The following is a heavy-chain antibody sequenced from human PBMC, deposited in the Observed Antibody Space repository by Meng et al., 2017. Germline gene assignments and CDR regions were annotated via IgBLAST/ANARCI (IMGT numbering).Heavy chain of an antibody. D-gene: IGHD3-10*01. V-gene: IGHV3-33*01. CDR1: GSIFSSYA. J-gene: IGHJ4*02. CDR2: IWYDGSNK. Sequence: GESLKISCAASGSIFSSYAMHRVRQAPGKGLEWVAVIWYDGSNKYYADSVKGRFTISRDNSKNTLYLQMNRMREEDTAVYYCAREITIHYYGSGSPQDGLDYWGQGTLVTVSS. CDR3: AREITIHYYGSGSPQDGLDY.